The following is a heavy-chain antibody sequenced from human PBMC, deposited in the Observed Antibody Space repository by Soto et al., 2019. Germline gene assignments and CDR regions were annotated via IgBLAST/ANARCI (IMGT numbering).Heavy chain of an antibody. J-gene: IGHJ2*01. D-gene: IGHD6-19*01. Sequence: ASVKVSCKASGYTFTSYGISWVRQAPGQGLEWMGWISAYNGNTNYAQKLQGRVTMTTDTSTSTAYMELRSLRSDDTAVYYCARMGIAVAFPSSAPWYFDLWGRGTLVTVSS. V-gene: IGHV1-18*01. CDR3: ARMGIAVAFPSSAPWYFDL. CDR1: GYTFTSYG. CDR2: ISAYNGNT.